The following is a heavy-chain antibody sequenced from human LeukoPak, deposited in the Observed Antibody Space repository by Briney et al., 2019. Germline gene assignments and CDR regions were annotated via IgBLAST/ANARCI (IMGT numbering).Heavy chain of an antibody. CDR3: AKEPSTLYYYDSSGYYPATFDY. Sequence: PGGSLRLSCAASGFTVSSNYMSWVRQAPGKGLEWVSVIYSGGSTYYADSVKGRFTISRDNSKNTLYLQMNSLRAEDTAVYYCAKEPSTLYYYDSSGYYPATFDYWGQGTLVTVSS. V-gene: IGHV3-66*01. D-gene: IGHD3-22*01. J-gene: IGHJ4*02. CDR1: GFTVSSNY. CDR2: IYSGGST.